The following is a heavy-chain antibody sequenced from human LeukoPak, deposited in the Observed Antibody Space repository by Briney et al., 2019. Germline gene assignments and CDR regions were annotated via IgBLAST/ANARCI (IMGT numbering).Heavy chain of an antibody. V-gene: IGHV4-39*07. D-gene: IGHD2-2*01. Sequence: PSETLSLTCTVSGGSITSSNYFWGWIRQSPGKGLEWIGSIYYNGSTYYNPSLKSRVTISVETSKIQFSLKLSSVTAADSAVYYCARDSCSSTSCRRKFDNWGQGTLVTVSS. CDR1: GGSITSSNYF. CDR3: ARDSCSSTSCRRKFDN. CDR2: IYYNGST. J-gene: IGHJ4*02.